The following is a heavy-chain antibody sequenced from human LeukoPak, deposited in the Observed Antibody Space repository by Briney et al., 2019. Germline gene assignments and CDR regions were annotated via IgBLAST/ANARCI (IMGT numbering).Heavy chain of an antibody. V-gene: IGHV3-64*01. CDR1: GFTFSSYA. D-gene: IGHD1-26*01. Sequence: PGGSLRLSCAASGFTFSSYAMHWVRQAPGKGLEYVSAISSNGGSTYYANSVKGRFTISRDNSKNTLYLQMGSLRAEDMAVYYCARDGGSYSKSGKYYFDYWGQGTLVTVSS. CDR2: ISSNGGST. CDR3: ARDGGSYSKSGKYYFDY. J-gene: IGHJ4*02.